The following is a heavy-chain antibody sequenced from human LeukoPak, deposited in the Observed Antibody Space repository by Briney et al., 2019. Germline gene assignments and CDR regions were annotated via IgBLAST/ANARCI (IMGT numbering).Heavy chain of an antibody. J-gene: IGHJ6*02. V-gene: IGHV5-51*01. CDR1: GYSFTSYW. CDR2: IYPGDSDT. D-gene: IGHD5-18*01. CDR3: ARHGYLMDYYYGMDV. Sequence: GESLKISCKGSGYSFTSYWIGWVRQMPGKGLEWMGIIYPGDSDTRYSPSFQGQVTISADKSISTAYLQWSSLKASDTAMYYSARHGYLMDYYYGMDVWGQGTTVTVSS.